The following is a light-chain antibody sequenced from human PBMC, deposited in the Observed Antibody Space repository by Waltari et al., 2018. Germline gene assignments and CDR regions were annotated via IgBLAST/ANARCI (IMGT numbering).Light chain of an antibody. V-gene: IGLV3-21*04. CDR1: HIGGYR. CDR3: QVSDSTADLVV. Sequence: SYVLTQPPSVSVAPGETSRITCGGDHIGGYRVHWYQQKPGQAPVLVLYYDNNRPSGIPERFSVSNFGNTATLTISRVEAGDEADYYCQVSDSTADLVVFGGGTKLTVL. J-gene: IGLJ2*01. CDR2: YDN.